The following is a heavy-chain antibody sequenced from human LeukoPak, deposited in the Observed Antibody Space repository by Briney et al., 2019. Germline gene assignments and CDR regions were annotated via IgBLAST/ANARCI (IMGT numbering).Heavy chain of an antibody. CDR3: AKVVGRVTTVTPIGFDY. Sequence: GGSLRLSCAASGFTFSSYGMHWVRQAPGKGLEWVAFIRYDGSNKYYADSVKGRFTISRDNSKNTLYLQMNSLRAEDTAVYHCAKVVGRVTTVTPIGFDYWGQGTLVTVSS. CDR2: IRYDGSNK. CDR1: GFTFSSYG. D-gene: IGHD4-17*01. V-gene: IGHV3-30*02. J-gene: IGHJ4*02.